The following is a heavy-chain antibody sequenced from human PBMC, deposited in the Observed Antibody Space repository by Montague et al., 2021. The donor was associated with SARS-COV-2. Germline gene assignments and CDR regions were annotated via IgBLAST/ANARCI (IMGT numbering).Heavy chain of an antibody. V-gene: IGHV4-39*07. CDR2: MYYSGST. CDR3: ARDRLL. CDR1: GGSISSSNYY. J-gene: IGHJ4*02. D-gene: IGHD3-10*01. Sequence: SETLSLTCTVSGGSISSSNYYWGWIRQPPGKGLEWIGNMYYSGSTYYNPSLKSRVTISIDTSKNQFSLKLSSVTAADTAVYYCARDRLLGGQGTLVTVSS.